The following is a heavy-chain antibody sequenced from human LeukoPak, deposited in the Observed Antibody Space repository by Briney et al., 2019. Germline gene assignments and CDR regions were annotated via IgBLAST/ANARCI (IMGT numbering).Heavy chain of an antibody. V-gene: IGHV3-23*01. Sequence: GGSLRLSCAASGFTFSSYAMSRVRQAPGKGLEWVSAISGSGGSTYYADSVKGRFTISRDNSKNTLYLQMNSLRAEDTAVYYCAKEDGTMIVVVTAYFDYWGQGTLVTVSS. D-gene: IGHD3-22*01. CDR2: ISGSGGST. CDR1: GFTFSSYA. J-gene: IGHJ4*02. CDR3: AKEDGTMIVVVTAYFDY.